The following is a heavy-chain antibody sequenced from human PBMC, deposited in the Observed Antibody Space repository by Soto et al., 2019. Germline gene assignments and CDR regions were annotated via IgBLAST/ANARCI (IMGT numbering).Heavy chain of an antibody. CDR2: IYYSGST. V-gene: IGHV4-61*01. Sequence: QVQLQESGPGLVKPSETLSLTCTVSGGSVSSGSYYWSWIRQPPGKGLEWIGYIYYSGSTNYNPSLKSRVTVSVDTYKNQLPRKLSSVTAADTAVYYCARESTGYYDSSGSVYWGQGTLVTVSS. D-gene: IGHD3-22*01. CDR1: GGSVSSGSYY. J-gene: IGHJ4*02. CDR3: ARESTGYYDSSGSVY.